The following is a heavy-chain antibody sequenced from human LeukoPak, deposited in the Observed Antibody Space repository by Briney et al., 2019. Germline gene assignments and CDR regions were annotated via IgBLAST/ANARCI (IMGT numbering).Heavy chain of an antibody. CDR1: GFTFSSFA. CDR2: ITGGSGAK. V-gene: IGHV3-21*01. J-gene: IGHJ4*02. Sequence: PGGSLRLSCTASGFTFSSFAMSWVRQAPGKGLEWVSTITGGSGAKYYADSVKGRFTISRDNAKNSLYLQMNSLRAEDTAVYYCATRHDYWGQGTLVTVSS. CDR3: ATRHDY.